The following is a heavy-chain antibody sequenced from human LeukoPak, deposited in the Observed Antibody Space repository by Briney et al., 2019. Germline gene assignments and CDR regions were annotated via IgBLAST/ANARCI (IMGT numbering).Heavy chain of an antibody. J-gene: IGHJ3*02. Sequence: SQTLSLTCAISGYSVSSRSAAWNGIRQSPSRGLEWLGRTYYRSRWANDYAVSVKSRITVNPDTPKNQFSLQLNSVTPADTAMYYCARDQDGVDAFDIWGQGIMVTVSS. D-gene: IGHD4-17*01. CDR1: GYSVSSRSAA. V-gene: IGHV6-1*01. CDR3: ARDQDGVDAFDI. CDR2: TYYRSRWAN.